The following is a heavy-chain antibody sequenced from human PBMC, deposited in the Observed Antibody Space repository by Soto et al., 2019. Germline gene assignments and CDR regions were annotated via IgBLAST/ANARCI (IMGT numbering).Heavy chain of an antibody. V-gene: IGHV3-33*01. Sequence: QVQLVESGGGVVQPGRSLRLSCAASGFTFSSYGMHWVRQAPGKGLEWVAVIWYDGSNKYYADSVKGRFTISRDNSKNTLYLQMNSLRDEDTAVYYCASQYYDFWSGYYRHYYYGMDVWGQGTTVTVSS. D-gene: IGHD3-3*01. CDR3: ASQYYDFWSGYYRHYYYGMDV. J-gene: IGHJ6*02. CDR1: GFTFSSYG. CDR2: IWYDGSNK.